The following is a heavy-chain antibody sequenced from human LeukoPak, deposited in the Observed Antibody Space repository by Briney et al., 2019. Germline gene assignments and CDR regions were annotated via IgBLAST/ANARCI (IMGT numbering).Heavy chain of an antibody. D-gene: IGHD5-18*01. Sequence: SETLSLTCTVSGGSISSYYWSWVRQPAAKGLEWIGRIYTSGSTNYNPSLKSRVTMSVDTSKNQFSLKLSSVTAADTAVYYCARKKRGYSYGRNLDAFDIWGQGTMVTVSS. J-gene: IGHJ3*02. CDR2: IYTSGST. V-gene: IGHV4-4*07. CDR3: ARKKRGYSYGRNLDAFDI. CDR1: GGSISSYY.